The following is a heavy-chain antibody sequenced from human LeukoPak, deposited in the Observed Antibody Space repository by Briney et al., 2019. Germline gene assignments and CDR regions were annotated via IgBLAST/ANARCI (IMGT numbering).Heavy chain of an antibody. CDR3: ARVVSSVSRTFDY. J-gene: IGHJ4*02. CDR2: IYYSGGST. V-gene: IGHV4-59*01. CDR1: GGSISSYY. Sequence: SETLSLTCTVSGGSISSYYWSWIRQSPGKGLEWIGYIYYSGGSTNYNPSLKSRVTISVDTSKDQFSLKLSSVTAADTAVYYCARVVSSVSRTFDYWGQGALVTVSS. D-gene: IGHD5/OR15-5a*01.